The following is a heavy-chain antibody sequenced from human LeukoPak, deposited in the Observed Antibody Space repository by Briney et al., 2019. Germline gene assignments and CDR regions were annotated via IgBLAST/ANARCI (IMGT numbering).Heavy chain of an antibody. J-gene: IGHJ4*02. CDR2: IYTSGST. Sequence: SDTLSLTCTVSGGSLSSYYWSWLPQPAGKGLEWIGRIYTSGSTNYNPSLKSRVTMSVDTSKSQFCLKLSSVTAADTAVYYCARGFDYWGRGTLVPVSS. CDR1: GGSLSSYY. V-gene: IGHV4-4*07. CDR3: ARGFDY.